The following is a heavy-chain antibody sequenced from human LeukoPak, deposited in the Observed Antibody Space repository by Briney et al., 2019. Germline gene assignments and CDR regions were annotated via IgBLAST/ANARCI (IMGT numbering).Heavy chain of an antibody. J-gene: IGHJ5*02. CDR1: GGSISSYY. V-gene: IGHV4-59*01. CDR2: IYYSGST. CDR3: AGDNCSGGSCHKLGFDP. Sequence: SETLSLTCTVSGGSISSYYWSWIRQPPGKGLEWIGYIYYSGSTNYNPSLKSRVTISVDTSKNQFSLKLSSMTAADTAVYYCAGDNCSGGSCHKLGFDPWGQGTLVTVSS. D-gene: IGHD2-15*01.